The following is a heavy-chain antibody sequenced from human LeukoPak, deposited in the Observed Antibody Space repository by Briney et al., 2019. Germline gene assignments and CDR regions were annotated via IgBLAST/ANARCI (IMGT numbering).Heavy chain of an antibody. CDR2: INPNSGGT. CDR3: ARDPVDGYSHYDF. J-gene: IGHJ4*02. V-gene: IGHV1-2*02. Sequence: ASVKVSCQASGYTFTGYYMHWVRQAPGQGLEWMGWINPNSGGTNYAQKFQGRVTVTRDTSINTAYMELTSLTSDDTAIYYCARDPVDGYSHYDFWGQGTLVTVSS. CDR1: GYTFTGYY. D-gene: IGHD5-24*01.